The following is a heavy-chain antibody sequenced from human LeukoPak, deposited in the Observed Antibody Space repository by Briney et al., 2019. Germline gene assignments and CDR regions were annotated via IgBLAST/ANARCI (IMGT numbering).Heavy chain of an antibody. Sequence: PGGSLRLSCAASGFTFSTYAMSWVRRAPGKGLEWVSGFSGSGGRTYYADSVKGRFTVSRDKSENTLYLQMSSLRAEDTAVYYCAKSDYDSSGFDLYYFDYWGQGTLVTVSS. J-gene: IGHJ4*02. V-gene: IGHV3-23*01. CDR2: FSGSGGRT. CDR3: AKSDYDSSGFDLYYFDY. D-gene: IGHD3-22*01. CDR1: GFTFSTYA.